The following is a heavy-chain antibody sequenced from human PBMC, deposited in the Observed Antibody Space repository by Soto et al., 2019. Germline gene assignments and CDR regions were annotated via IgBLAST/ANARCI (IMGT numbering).Heavy chain of an antibody. V-gene: IGHV4-59*01. Sequence: SETLSLTCTVSGGSISSYYWSWIRQPPGKGLEWIGYIYYSGSTNYNPSLKSRVTISVDTSKNQFSLKLSSVTAADTAVYYCARIQVAGTDYFDYWGQGTLVTVSS. D-gene: IGHD6-19*01. J-gene: IGHJ4*02. CDR2: IYYSGST. CDR1: GGSISSYY. CDR3: ARIQVAGTDYFDY.